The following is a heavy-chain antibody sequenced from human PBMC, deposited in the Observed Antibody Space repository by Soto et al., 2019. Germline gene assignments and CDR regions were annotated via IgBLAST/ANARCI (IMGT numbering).Heavy chain of an antibody. CDR3: ARDRVDSTGYYYASEYYYYYGMDV. CDR1: GYSFTSYW. CDR2: IYPGDSDT. Sequence: PGESLKISCKGSGYSFTSYWIGWVRQMPGKGLEWMGIIYPGDSDTRYSPSFQGQVTISADKSISTAYLQWSSLKASDTAMYYCARDRVDSTGYYYASEYYYYYGMDVWGQGTTVTDSS. J-gene: IGHJ6*02. D-gene: IGHD3-22*01. V-gene: IGHV5-51*01.